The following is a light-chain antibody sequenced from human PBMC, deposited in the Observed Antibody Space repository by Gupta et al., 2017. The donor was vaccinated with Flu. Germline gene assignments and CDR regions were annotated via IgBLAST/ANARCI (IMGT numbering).Light chain of an antibody. J-gene: IGKJ2*03. CDR3: MKGTHWPPMDS. CDR1: HSLVSTDGNTY. V-gene: IGKV2-30*01. Sequence: DGVLTQSPLSLPVTLGQPASISCRSTHSLVSTDGNTYLNWFHQRPGQSPRRLIYKISNRDSGVPDRFSGSGSGTDFTLKISSVEAEDVGVYYCMKGTHWPPMDSFGQGTKLEIK. CDR2: KIS.